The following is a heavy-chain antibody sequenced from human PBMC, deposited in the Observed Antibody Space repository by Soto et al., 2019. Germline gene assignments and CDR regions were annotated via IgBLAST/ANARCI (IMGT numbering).Heavy chain of an antibody. V-gene: IGHV1-24*01. J-gene: IGHJ5*02. CDR2: FDPEDGET. CDR3: ATKGLRFLEWLLLDNWFDP. Sequence: QVQLVQSGAEVKKPGASVKASCKVSGYTLTELSMHWVRQAPGKGLEWMGGFDPEDGETIYAQKFQGRVTMTEDTSTDTAYMELSSLRSEDTAVYYCATKGLRFLEWLLLDNWFDPWGQGTLVTVSS. CDR1: GYTLTELS. D-gene: IGHD3-3*01.